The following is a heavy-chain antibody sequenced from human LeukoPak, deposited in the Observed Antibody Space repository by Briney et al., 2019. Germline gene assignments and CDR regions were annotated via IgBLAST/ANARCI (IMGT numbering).Heavy chain of an antibody. CDR3: AKYQSREYGHTSRAFDI. V-gene: IGHV3-30*18. Sequence: GRSLRLSCAASGFTFSSYGMHWVRQAPGKGLEWVAVISYDGSNKYYADSVKGRFTISRDNSKNTLYLQMNSLRAEDTDVYYCAKYQSREYGHTSRAFDIWGQGTMVTVSS. J-gene: IGHJ3*02. CDR2: ISYDGSNK. D-gene: IGHD2/OR15-2a*01. CDR1: GFTFSSYG.